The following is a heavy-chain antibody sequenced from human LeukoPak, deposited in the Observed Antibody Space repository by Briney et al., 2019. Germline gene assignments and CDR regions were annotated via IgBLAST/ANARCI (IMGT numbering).Heavy chain of an antibody. CDR2: INPNSGGT. D-gene: IGHD3-3*01. CDR1: VYIFTGYY. Sequence: ASVKVSCKASVYIFTGYYIHWVRQAPGQGLEWMGWINPNSGGTDYAQKFQGRVIMTRDTSITTAYMELNSLISDDTAVYYCARGLAIFGVVIPTFFDSWGQGTLVTVSS. V-gene: IGHV1-2*02. J-gene: IGHJ4*02. CDR3: ARGLAIFGVVIPTFFDS.